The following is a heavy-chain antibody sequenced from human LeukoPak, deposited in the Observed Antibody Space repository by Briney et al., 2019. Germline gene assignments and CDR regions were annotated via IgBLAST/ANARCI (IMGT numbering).Heavy chain of an antibody. CDR2: IKQDGSEI. CDR3: AREGIAVAGTRADYYYYGMDV. D-gene: IGHD6-19*01. Sequence: GGSLRLSCAASGFTFRSYWMSWVRQAPGKGLEWVANIKQDGSEIYYVDSVKGRFTISRDNAKNSLYLQMNSLRAEDTAVYYCAREGIAVAGTRADYYYYGMDVWGQGTTVTVSS. V-gene: IGHV3-7*01. CDR1: GFTFRSYW. J-gene: IGHJ6*02.